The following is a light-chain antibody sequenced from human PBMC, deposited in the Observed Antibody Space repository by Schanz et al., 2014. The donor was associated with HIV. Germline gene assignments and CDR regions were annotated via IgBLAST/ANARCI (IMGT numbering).Light chain of an antibody. V-gene: IGLV2-14*02. CDR2: EVS. Sequence: QSVLAQPASVSGSPGQSITISCTGTSNDVGTTDRVSWYQQHPDKAPKLMIYEVSERPPGVSSRFSGSKSGNTASLTVSGLQAEDEADYYCSSYTSSNTYVFGTGTKLTVL. CDR1: SNDVGTTDR. CDR3: SSYTSSNTYV. J-gene: IGLJ1*01.